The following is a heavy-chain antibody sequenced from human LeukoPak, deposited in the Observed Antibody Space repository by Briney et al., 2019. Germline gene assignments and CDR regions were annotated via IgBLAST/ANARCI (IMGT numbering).Heavy chain of an antibody. CDR1: GFTFSSSD. CDR2: ISSSSTYI. CDR3: AASCGHNWFDP. Sequence: GGSLRLSCSASGFTFSSSDMNWVRQAPGKGLEWVSSISSSSTYISYADSVKGRFTIFRDNAKNSVYLEMNSLRADDTAVYYCAASCGHNWFDPWGQGTLVTVSS. V-gene: IGHV3-21*01. D-gene: IGHD2-21*01. J-gene: IGHJ5*02.